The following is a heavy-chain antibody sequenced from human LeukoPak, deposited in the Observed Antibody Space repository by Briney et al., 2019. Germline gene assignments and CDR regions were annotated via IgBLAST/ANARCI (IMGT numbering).Heavy chain of an antibody. CDR3: ARGHGDYPTSFDY. CDR2: ISSSSSYT. J-gene: IGHJ4*02. CDR1: GFTFSDYY. V-gene: IGHV3-11*06. D-gene: IGHD4-17*01. Sequence: AGGSLRLSGAASGFTFSDYYMSWIRQAPGKGLEWVSYISSSSSYTNYADSVKGRFTISRDNAKNSLYLQMNSLRAEDTAVYYCARGHGDYPTSFDYWGQGTLVTVSS.